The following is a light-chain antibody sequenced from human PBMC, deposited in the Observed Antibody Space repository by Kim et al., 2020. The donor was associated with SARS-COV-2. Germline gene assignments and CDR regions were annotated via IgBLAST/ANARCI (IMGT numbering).Light chain of an antibody. CDR1: QSVSSNY. Sequence: PGERATLSCRASQSVSSNYLAWYQQRPGQAPRLLIHGASSVATGIPDRFSGSGSGTDFSLTISRLDPEDFAVYYCQQYATSPPTFGQGTKVGYQT. J-gene: IGKJ1*01. V-gene: IGKV3-20*01. CDR2: GAS. CDR3: QQYATSPPT.